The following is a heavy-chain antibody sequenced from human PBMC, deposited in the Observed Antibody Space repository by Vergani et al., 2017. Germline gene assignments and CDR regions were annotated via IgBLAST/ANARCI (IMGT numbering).Heavy chain of an antibody. CDR3: LAAYCGGDCYSPDAFDI. J-gene: IGHJ3*02. CDR1: GFTFSSYS. Sequence: EVQLVESGGGLVQPGGSLRLSCAASGFTFSSYSMNWVRQAPGKGLEWVSYISSSSSTIYYADSVKGRFTISRDNAKNSLYLQMNSLRAEDTAVYYCLAAYCGGDCYSPDAFDIWGQGTMVTVSS. CDR2: ISSSSSTI. D-gene: IGHD2-21*02. V-gene: IGHV3-48*04.